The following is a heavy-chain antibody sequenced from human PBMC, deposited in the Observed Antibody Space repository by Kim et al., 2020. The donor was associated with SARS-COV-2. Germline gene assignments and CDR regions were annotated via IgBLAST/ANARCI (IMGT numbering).Heavy chain of an antibody. CDR3: ARDLPLIAAAGSDAFDI. CDR1: GYTFTGYY. Sequence: ASVKVSCKASGYTFTGYYMHWVRQAPGQGLEWMGWINPNSGGTNYAQKFQGRVTMTRDTSISTAYMELSRLRSDDTAVYYCARDLPLIAAAGSDAFDIWGQGTMVTVSS. V-gene: IGHV1-2*02. D-gene: IGHD6-13*01. J-gene: IGHJ3*02. CDR2: INPNSGGT.